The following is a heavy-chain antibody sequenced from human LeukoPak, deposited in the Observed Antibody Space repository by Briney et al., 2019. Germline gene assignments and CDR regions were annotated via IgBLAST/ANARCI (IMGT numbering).Heavy chain of an antibody. CDR1: VRSISSYY. Sequence: SETLSLTCTVSVRSISSYYWSWIRQPPGKGLEWIGYIYTSGRTNYNPSLKSRVTISVDTSKNQFSLKLSYVTDADTAVYYCARRGVYYDSSGYDYWGQETLVTVSS. D-gene: IGHD3-22*01. J-gene: IGHJ4*02. CDR2: IYTSGRT. CDR3: ARRGVYYDSSGYDY. V-gene: IGHV4-4*09.